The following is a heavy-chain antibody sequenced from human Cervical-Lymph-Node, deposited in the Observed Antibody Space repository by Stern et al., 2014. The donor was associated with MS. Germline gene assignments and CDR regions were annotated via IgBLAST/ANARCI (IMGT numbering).Heavy chain of an antibody. V-gene: IGHV4-31*03. CDR2: IHYSGST. J-gene: IGHJ4*02. CDR1: GDSIISGGYY. D-gene: IGHD6-13*01. Sequence: QVQLVKSGPGLVKPSQTLSLTCTVSGDSIISGGYYWSWIRQHPEKGLEWIGYIHYSGSTYYNPSLKSRVTISVDTSKNQFSLTLTSVTAADTAVYYCVRDGRWGSSWESVDYWGQGTLVTVSS. CDR3: VRDGRWGSSWESVDY.